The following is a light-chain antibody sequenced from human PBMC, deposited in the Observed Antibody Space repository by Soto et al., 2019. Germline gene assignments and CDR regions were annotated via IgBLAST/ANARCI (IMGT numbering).Light chain of an antibody. J-gene: IGKJ1*01. CDR3: QQYGSSPWP. Sequence: EVVLTQSPGTLSLSPGERATLSCRASRNISGNYLGWYQLKRGQAPRLLIYGTSTRATGIPDWFSGSGSGTDFTLTISRLEPEDFAVYYCQQYGSSPWPFGQGTKVDIK. CDR1: RNISGNY. CDR2: GTS. V-gene: IGKV3-20*01.